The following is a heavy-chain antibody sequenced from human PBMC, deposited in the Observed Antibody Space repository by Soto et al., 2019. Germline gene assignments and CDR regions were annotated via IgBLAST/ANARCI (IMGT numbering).Heavy chain of an antibody. Sequence: SETLSLTCAVYGGSFSGYYWSWIRQPPGKGLEWIGEINHSGSTNYNPSLKSRVTISVDTSKNQFSLKLSSVTAADTAVYYCAREFLYRPTVTDVGLYYFDYWGQGTLVTVSS. CDR2: INHSGST. J-gene: IGHJ4*02. D-gene: IGHD4-17*01. CDR3: AREFLYRPTVTDVGLYYFDY. V-gene: IGHV4-34*01. CDR1: GGSFSGYY.